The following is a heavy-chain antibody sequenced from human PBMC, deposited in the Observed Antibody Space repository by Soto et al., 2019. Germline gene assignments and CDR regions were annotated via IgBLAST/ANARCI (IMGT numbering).Heavy chain of an antibody. CDR3: VKGTSHYDFWSGYSFDP. CDR2: ISSNGGST. J-gene: IGHJ5*02. V-gene: IGHV3-64D*08. D-gene: IGHD3-3*01. Sequence: PGGSLRLSCSASGFTFSSYAMHWVRQAPGKGLEYVSAISSNGGSTYYADSVKGRFTISRDNSKNTLYLQMSSLRAEDTAVYYCVKGTSHYDFWSGYSFDPWGQGNLVTVSS. CDR1: GFTFSSYA.